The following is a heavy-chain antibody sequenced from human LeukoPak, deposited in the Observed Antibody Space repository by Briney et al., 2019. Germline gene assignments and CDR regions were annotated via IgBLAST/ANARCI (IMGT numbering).Heavy chain of an antibody. CDR2: INPNGGGT. D-gene: IGHD2-8*02. CDR3: ASHGTGTSGGDY. CDR1: GYTFTAYY. Sequence: ASVKVSCKASGYTFTAYYLHWVRQAPGQGLEWMGWINPNGGGTNFAQKFQGRVTMTRDRSINTAYMELTRLTSDDTAMYYCASHGTGTSGGDYWGQGTLVTVSS. J-gene: IGHJ4*02. V-gene: IGHV1-2*02.